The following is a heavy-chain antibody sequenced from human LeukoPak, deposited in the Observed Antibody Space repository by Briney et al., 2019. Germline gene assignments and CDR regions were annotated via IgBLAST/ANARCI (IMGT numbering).Heavy chain of an antibody. J-gene: IGHJ4*02. CDR3: ARERDSSGYSYYFDY. V-gene: IGHV4-61*02. Sequence: PSETLSLTCTVSASISSGDYYWNWIRQPAGKGLEWIGRVSASGYTNYNPSLRSRITISVDTSKNQFSLKLSSVTAADTAVYYCARERDSSGYSYYFDYWGQGTLVTVSS. CDR1: ASISSGDYY. D-gene: IGHD3-22*01. CDR2: VSASGYT.